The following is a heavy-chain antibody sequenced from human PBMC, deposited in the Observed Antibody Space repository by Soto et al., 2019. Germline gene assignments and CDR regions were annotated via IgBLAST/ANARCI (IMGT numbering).Heavy chain of an antibody. CDR1: GYTFTDYY. J-gene: IGHJ6*02. CDR2: INPNSGGT. Sequence: QVQLVQSGAEVKKPGASVKVSCKASGYTFTDYYMHWVRQAPGHGPEWMGWINPNSGGTNYAQKFQGRVTMTRDTSISTAYMELSRLRSDDTAVYYCARKLEPRGSYYYYYDMDVWGQGTTVTVSS. CDR3: ARKLEPRGSYYYYYDMDV. D-gene: IGHD1-1*01. V-gene: IGHV1-2*02.